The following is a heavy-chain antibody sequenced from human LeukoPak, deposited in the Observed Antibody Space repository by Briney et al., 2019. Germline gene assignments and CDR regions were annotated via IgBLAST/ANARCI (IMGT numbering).Heavy chain of an antibody. CDR1: GGSISSSSYY. CDR3: AREYYDTLPGAFDI. V-gene: IGHV4-39*06. CDR2: IYYSGST. J-gene: IGHJ3*02. Sequence: PSETLSLTCTVSGGSISSSSYYWGWIRQPPGKGLEWIGSIYYSGSTYYNPSLKSRVTISVDTSKNQFPLKLSSVTAADTAVYYCAREYYDTLPGAFDIWGQGTMVTVSS. D-gene: IGHD3-9*01.